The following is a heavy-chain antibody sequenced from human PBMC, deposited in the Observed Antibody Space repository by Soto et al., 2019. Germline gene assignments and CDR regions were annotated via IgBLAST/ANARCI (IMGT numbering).Heavy chain of an antibody. D-gene: IGHD2-2*01. J-gene: IGHJ5*02. CDR3: ARVVPGAEAWFGP. V-gene: IGHV1-18*01. CDR1: GYTFSNYG. Sequence: QVQLVQSGGEVKRPGASVKVSCKTSGYTFSNYGVTWVRQAPGRPLEWLGWISLYSDGTNYAQKFQGRVSMTTDTSTTTAYMELRRLRPDDTAVYYCARVVPGAEAWFGPWGQGTLVTVSS. CDR2: ISLYSDGT.